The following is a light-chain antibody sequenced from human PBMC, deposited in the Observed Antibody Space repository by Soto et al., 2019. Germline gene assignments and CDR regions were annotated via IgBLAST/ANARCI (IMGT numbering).Light chain of an antibody. CDR1: SSDVGSYNL. CDR3: CSYAGGTYV. V-gene: IGLV2-23*02. J-gene: IGLJ1*01. CDR2: EVT. Sequence: QSVLTQPASLSGCPGQSITICCTGTSSDVGSYNLVSWYQQHPGKAPKLMIYEVTQRPSGVSDRFSGSKSGNTASLTISGLQAEYEADYYCCSYAGGTYVFGTGTKVT.